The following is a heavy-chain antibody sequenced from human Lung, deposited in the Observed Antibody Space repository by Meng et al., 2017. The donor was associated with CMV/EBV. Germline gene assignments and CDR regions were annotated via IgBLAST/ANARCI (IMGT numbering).Heavy chain of an antibody. Sequence: QVQLVQSGAEVKRPGASVKVSCKASGYTITDYYLHWARQAPGQGLEWMGRISPNSGGTTYAQKFQGRVTMTRDTSISTAYMELSSLRSDDAAIYYCVRANLGSADYWGQGTLVTVSS. V-gene: IGHV1-2*06. J-gene: IGHJ4*02. D-gene: IGHD7-27*01. CDR3: VRANLGSADY. CDR1: GYTITDYY. CDR2: ISPNSGGT.